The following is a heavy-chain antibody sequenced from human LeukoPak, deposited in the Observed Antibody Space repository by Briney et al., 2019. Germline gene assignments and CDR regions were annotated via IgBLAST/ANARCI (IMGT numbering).Heavy chain of an antibody. V-gene: IGHV3-7*01. J-gene: IGHJ4*02. CDR3: VRDRSTVAGIDY. CDR1: GFSFSTYW. CDR2: INPGGGDK. Sequence: GGSLRLSCAASGFSFSTYWMAWVRQAPGKGLEWVPNINPGGGDKNFLDSVKGRFSIYRDNGKNSVYLQMNSLRVEETAVYYCVRDRSTVAGIDYWGQGTLVTVSS. D-gene: IGHD6-19*01.